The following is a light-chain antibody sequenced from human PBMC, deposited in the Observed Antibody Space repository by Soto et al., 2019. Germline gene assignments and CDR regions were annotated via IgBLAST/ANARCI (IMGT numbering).Light chain of an antibody. CDR1: SSNIGAGYD. CDR3: QSYDTSLSVCV. CDR2: DNT. V-gene: IGLV1-40*01. Sequence: QSVLTQPPSVSRAPGQRVTISCTGSSSNIGAGYDVHWYQQLPGTAPKLLIYDNTNRPSGVPDRFSGSKSGASASLAITGLQAEDEAYYYCQSYDTSLSVCVFGGGTQLTVL. J-gene: IGLJ3*02.